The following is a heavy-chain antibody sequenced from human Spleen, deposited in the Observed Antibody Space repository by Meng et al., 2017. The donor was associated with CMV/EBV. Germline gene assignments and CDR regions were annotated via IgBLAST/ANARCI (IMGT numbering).Heavy chain of an antibody. J-gene: IGHJ4*02. CDR1: GGTFSSYG. CDR2: IIPILGIA. V-gene: IGHV1-69*10. CDR3: ARLISLVRGVRLGWDY. D-gene: IGHD3-10*01. Sequence: SVKVSCKASGGTFSSYGITWVRQAPGQGLEWMGGIIPILGIANYAQKFQDRVTVTADKYTNTAYMELSSLRSEDTAMYYCARLISLVRGVRLGWDYWGQGTLVTVSS.